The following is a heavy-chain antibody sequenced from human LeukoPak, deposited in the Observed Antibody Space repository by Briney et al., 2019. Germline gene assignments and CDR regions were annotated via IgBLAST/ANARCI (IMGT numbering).Heavy chain of an antibody. CDR1: GGSISSGDYY. Sequence: PSETLSLTCTVSGGSISSGDYYGSWIRQPPGKGLEWIGYIYYSGSTYYNPSLKSRVTISVDTSKNQFSLKLSSVTAADTAVYYCARDLFSLTVDYWGQGTLVTVSS. CDR3: ARDLFSLTVDY. D-gene: IGHD4/OR15-4a*01. CDR2: IYYSGST. V-gene: IGHV4-30-4*01. J-gene: IGHJ4*02.